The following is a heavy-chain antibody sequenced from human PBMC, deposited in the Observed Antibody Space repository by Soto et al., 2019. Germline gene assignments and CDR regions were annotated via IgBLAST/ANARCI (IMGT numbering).Heavy chain of an antibody. V-gene: IGHV1-18*01. CDR2: ISAHNDNT. J-gene: IGHJ4*02. CDR3: ARGRYGDY. CDR1: GYTFTSYG. Sequence: QVHLVQSGAEVKKPGASVKVSCKCSGYTFTSYGITWVRQAPGQGLEWMGWISAHNDNTDYAQKLQGRGTVTRDTSTSTADMELRSLRSDDTAVYYCARGRYGDYWGQGALVTVSS. D-gene: IGHD1-1*01.